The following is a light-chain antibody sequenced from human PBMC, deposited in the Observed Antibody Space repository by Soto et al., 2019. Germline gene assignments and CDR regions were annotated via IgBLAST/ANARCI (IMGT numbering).Light chain of an antibody. V-gene: IGLV2-14*03. CDR2: DVN. CDR1: SSDVGSYDY. J-gene: IGLJ1*01. Sequence: QSALPQPASVSGSPGQSITFSCTGTSSDVGSYDYVSWHQQHPGKAPKLIIYDVNNRPSGVPSRFSGSKSGNTASLIISGLQTEDEADYYCCAYSTSGTHVFGTGTKVT. CDR3: CAYSTSGTHV.